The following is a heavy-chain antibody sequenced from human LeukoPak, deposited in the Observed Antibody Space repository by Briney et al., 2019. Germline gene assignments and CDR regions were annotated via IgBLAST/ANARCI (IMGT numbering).Heavy chain of an antibody. CDR1: GFTFSSYN. CDR3: AREPFWSGYYSNLHFDY. CDR2: ISGSSI. D-gene: IGHD3-3*01. Sequence: PGGSLRLFCAASGFTFSSYNMNWVRQAPGKGLEWVSSISGSSIYYADSVKGRFTISRDNAKNSLYLQMNSLRAEDTAVYYCAREPFWSGYYSNLHFDYWGQGTLVTVSS. V-gene: IGHV3-21*06. J-gene: IGHJ4*02.